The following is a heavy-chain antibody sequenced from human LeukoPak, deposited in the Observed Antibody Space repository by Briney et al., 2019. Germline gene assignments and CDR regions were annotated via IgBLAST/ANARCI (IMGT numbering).Heavy chain of an antibody. D-gene: IGHD5-18*01. Sequence: GGSLRLSCAASGFAFSSYSMNWVRQAPGKGPEWVSSISSSSSYIYYADSVKGRFTISRDNAKNSLYLQMNSLRAEDTAVYYCARELYSPEGDYWGQGTLVTVSS. CDR3: ARELYSPEGDY. CDR2: ISSSSSYI. CDR1: GFAFSSYS. J-gene: IGHJ4*02. V-gene: IGHV3-21*01.